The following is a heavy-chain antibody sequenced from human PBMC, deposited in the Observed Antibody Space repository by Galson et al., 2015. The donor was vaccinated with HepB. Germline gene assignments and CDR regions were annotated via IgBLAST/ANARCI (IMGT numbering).Heavy chain of an antibody. Sequence: QSGAEVKKPGESLRISCKGSGYSFTTNWITWVRQMPGKGLEWMGRIDPRDSYTSYNPSFEGHVTISVDKSISTAYLQWASLKASDTAMYYCARHVLPYTSGWYGYFDFWGQGTLVTVSS. V-gene: IGHV5-10-1*01. CDR1: GYSFTTNW. CDR2: IDPRDSYT. D-gene: IGHD6-19*01. CDR3: ARHVLPYTSGWYGYFDF. J-gene: IGHJ4*02.